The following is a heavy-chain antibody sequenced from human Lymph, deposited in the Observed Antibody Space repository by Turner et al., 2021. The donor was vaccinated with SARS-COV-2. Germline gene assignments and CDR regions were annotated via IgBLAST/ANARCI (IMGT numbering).Heavy chain of an antibody. J-gene: IGHJ4*02. CDR1: GFTFSSYA. CDR3: AKNEMAMIVVVITLFDY. CDR2: ISGSEGST. D-gene: IGHD3-22*01. V-gene: IGHV3-23*01. Sequence: EVQLLESGGGLVQPGGSLRLACAVSGFTFSSYAMGWVPQAPGEGLEWVSTISGSEGSTYYADSVKGRFTIARDNSKNTLYLKMNSLRAEDTAVYYCAKNEMAMIVVVITLFDYWGQGTLVTVSS.